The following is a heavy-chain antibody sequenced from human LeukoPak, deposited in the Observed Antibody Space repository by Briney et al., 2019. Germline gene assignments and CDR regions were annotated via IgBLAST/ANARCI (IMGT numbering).Heavy chain of an antibody. CDR3: AREGYFGELLN. J-gene: IGHJ4*02. Sequence: GGSLRLSCAASGFTFSSYSMNWVRQAPGKGLEWVSSISSSSSYIYYAGSVKGRFTISRDNAKNSLYLQTNSLRAEDTAVYYCAREGYFGELLNWGQGTLVTVSS. D-gene: IGHD3-10*01. V-gene: IGHV3-21*01. CDR1: GFTFSSYS. CDR2: ISSSSSYI.